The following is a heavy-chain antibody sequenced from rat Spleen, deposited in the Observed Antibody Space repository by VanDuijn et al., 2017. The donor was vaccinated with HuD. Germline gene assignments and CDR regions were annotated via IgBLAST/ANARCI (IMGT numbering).Heavy chain of an antibody. CDR3: TRAIYTTDYYYAKGYYVMDA. J-gene: IGHJ4*01. Sequence: EVQLVESGGDLVQPGRSVKLSCAASGFTFSSFPMAWVRQAPTRGLAWVATISTRGGSTYYRDSVKGRFTISRDNAKSTLSLQMNILRSEDTATYYCTRAIYTTDYYYAKGYYVMDAWGQGASVTVSS. CDR2: ISTRGGST. CDR1: GFTFSSFP. D-gene: IGHD1-6*01. V-gene: IGHV5-46*01.